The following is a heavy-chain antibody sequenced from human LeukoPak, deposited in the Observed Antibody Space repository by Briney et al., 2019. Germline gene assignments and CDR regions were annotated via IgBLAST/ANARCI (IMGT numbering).Heavy chain of an antibody. D-gene: IGHD2-2*01. CDR2: IIPIFGTA. CDR3: ASFTCSSTSCYESHFDY. J-gene: IGHJ4*02. V-gene: IGHV1-69*05. Sequence: SPVKVSCKASGGTFSSYAISWLRQAPGQGLEWMGGIIPIFGTANYAQKFQGRVTITTDESTGTAYMELSSLRSEDTAVYYCASFTCSSTSCYESHFDYWGQGTLVTVSS. CDR1: GGTFSSYA.